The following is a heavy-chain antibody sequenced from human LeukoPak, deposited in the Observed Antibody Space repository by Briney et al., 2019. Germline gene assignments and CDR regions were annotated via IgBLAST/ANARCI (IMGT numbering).Heavy chain of an antibody. J-gene: IGHJ2*01. Sequence: SETLSLTCAVYGGSFSGYYWSWIRQPPGKGLEWIGEINHSGSTNYNPSLKSRVTISVDTSKNQFSLKLSSVTAADTAVYYCARRITIFGVLYWYFDLWGCGTLVTVSS. V-gene: IGHV4-34*01. D-gene: IGHD3-3*01. CDR3: ARRITIFGVLYWYFDL. CDR1: GGSFSGYY. CDR2: INHSGST.